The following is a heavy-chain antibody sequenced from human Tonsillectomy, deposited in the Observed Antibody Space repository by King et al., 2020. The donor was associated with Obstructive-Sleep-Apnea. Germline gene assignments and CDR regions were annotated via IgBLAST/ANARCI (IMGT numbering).Heavy chain of an antibody. J-gene: IGHJ6*02. Sequence: VQLVESGGGVVRPGGSLRLSCAASGFTFDDYDMSWVRQAPGKGLEWVSNINWNGGSTGYADSVKGRFTISRNNAKNSLYLQMNSLRAEDTAVYHCARVVRGIAVAGTHYYYDMDVWGQGTTVTVSS. CDR1: GFTFDDYD. CDR3: ARVVRGIAVAGTHYYYDMDV. D-gene: IGHD6-19*01. V-gene: IGHV3-20*01. CDR2: INWNGGST.